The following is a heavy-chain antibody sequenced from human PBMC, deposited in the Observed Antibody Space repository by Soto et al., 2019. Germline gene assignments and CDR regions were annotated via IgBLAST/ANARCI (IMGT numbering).Heavy chain of an antibody. CDR1: GGTFSSYA. Sequence: ASVKVSCKASGGTFSSYAISWVRQAPGQGLEWMGGIIPILGIANYAQKFQGRVTITADKSTSTAYMELSSLRSEDTAVYDCARADSGSYYWFDPWGQGTLVTVSS. V-gene: IGHV1-69*10. CDR3: ARADSGSYYWFDP. J-gene: IGHJ5*02. D-gene: IGHD1-26*01. CDR2: IIPILGIA.